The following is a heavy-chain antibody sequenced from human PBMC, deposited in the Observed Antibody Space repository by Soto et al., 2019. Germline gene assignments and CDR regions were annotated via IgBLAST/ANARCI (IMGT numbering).Heavy chain of an antibody. CDR3: ARAKYSYDSSGYPSYYFAF. Sequence: EVQLVESGGGLVQPGETLSLSCAASGFTFSTYWMHWVRQAPGKGRVWISSINPDGSATNYADSVKGRFTISRDSAENTVYLQLNSLRADDTAVYYCARAKYSYDSSGYPSYYFAFWGQGTLVTVSS. J-gene: IGHJ4*02. D-gene: IGHD3-22*01. CDR2: INPDGSAT. V-gene: IGHV3-74*01. CDR1: GFTFSTYW.